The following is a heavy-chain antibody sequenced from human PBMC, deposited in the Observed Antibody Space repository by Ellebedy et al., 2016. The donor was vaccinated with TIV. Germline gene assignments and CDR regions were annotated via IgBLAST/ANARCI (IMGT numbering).Heavy chain of an antibody. CDR1: GFTFDNYA. CDR3: TTEGYTYGFHSVSH. CDR2: ISATGYDT. Sequence: GESLKISCAASGFTFDNYAMSWVRQAPGKGLEWVSTISATGYDTYYADSLKCRFTISRDNSKNTLYLQMNSLKAEDAAVYYCTTEGYTYGFHSVSHWGQGTPVTVSS. D-gene: IGHD5-18*01. V-gene: IGHV3-23*01. J-gene: IGHJ4*02.